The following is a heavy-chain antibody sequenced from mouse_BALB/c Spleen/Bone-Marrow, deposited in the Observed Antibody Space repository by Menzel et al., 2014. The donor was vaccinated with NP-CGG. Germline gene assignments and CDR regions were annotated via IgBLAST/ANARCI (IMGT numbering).Heavy chain of an antibody. CDR3: ARQGVYYGKSYYAKDF. J-gene: IGHJ4*01. CDR1: GITFSSYT. V-gene: IGHV5-12-2*01. D-gene: IGHD2-1*01. Sequence: EVKLQESGGGLVQPGGSLKLSCAASGITFSSYTMSWVRPTPEKRLEWVAYISNGGGSTYFPDTVKGRFTISRDNAKNTLYLQMSSLKSEDTAMYYCARQGVYYGKSYYAKDFWGQATSAAIST. CDR2: ISNGGGST.